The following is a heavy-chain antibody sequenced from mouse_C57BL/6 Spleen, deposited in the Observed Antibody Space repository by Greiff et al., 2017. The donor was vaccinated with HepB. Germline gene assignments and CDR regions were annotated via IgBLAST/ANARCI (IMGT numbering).Heavy chain of an antibody. CDR1: GYAFSSYW. CDR3: ASEWNSNPFDY. V-gene: IGHV1-80*01. J-gene: IGHJ2*01. Sequence: QVQLKETGAELVKPGASVKISCKASGYAFSSYWMNWVKQRPGKGLEWIGQIYPGDVDTNYNGKLKGKATLTADKSSSTAYMQLSIQSSADSAVYFCASEWNSNPFDYWGQGTTLTVSS. D-gene: IGHD2-5*01. CDR2: IYPGDVDT.